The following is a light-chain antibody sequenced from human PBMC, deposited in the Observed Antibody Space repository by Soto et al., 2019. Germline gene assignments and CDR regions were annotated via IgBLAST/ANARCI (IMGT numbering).Light chain of an antibody. V-gene: IGKV1-39*01. CDR2: EAT. Sequence: DIQMTQSPSSLSASVGDRVTITCRASQSIRSYLNWYQQKPAKAPELLIYEATSLQSGVPSRFSGSGSGTDFTLTISSRQPEDFSTYYCQQSYTTPFTFGPGTKVDIK. CDR1: QSIRSY. CDR3: QQSYTTPFT. J-gene: IGKJ3*01.